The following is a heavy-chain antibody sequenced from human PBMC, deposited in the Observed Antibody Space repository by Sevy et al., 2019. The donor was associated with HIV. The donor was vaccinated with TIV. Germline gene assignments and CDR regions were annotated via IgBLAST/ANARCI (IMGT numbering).Heavy chain of an antibody. Sequence: GGSLRLSCTASGFSFSIHSMHWVRQAQGKGLEWVSFILHDGSRQDYADSVKGRFIISRDNSKNTVYLEMSGLRPEDTATYYCARDSNVYDSGGSLDSWGQGTLVTVSS. CDR2: ILHDGSRQ. CDR1: GFSFSIHS. V-gene: IGHV3-30*04. CDR3: ARDSNVYDSGGSLDS. J-gene: IGHJ4*02. D-gene: IGHD6-25*01.